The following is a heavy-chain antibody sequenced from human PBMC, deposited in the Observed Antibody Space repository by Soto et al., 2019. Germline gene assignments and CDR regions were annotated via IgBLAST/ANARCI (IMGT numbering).Heavy chain of an antibody. D-gene: IGHD3-22*01. CDR1: GFTFSSYW. J-gene: IGHJ4*02. CDR3: ARDLYYYDSSGYYYAPDGNDY. CDR2: INSDGSST. V-gene: IGHV3-74*01. Sequence: GGSLRLSCAASGFTFSSYWMHWVRQAPGKGLVWVSRINSDGSSTSYADSVKGRFTISRDNAKNTLYLQMNSLRAEDTAVYYCARDLYYYDSSGYYYAPDGNDYWGQGTLVTVSS.